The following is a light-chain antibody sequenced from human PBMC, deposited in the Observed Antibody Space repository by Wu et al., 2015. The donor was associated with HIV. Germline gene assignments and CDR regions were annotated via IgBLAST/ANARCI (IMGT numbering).Light chain of an antibody. J-gene: IGKJ2*01. CDR2: AAS. CDR1: QSISSY. V-gene: IGKV1-39*01. Sequence: DIQMTQSPSSLSASVGDRVTITCRASQSISSYLNWYQQKPGKAPKLLIYAASSLQSGVPSRFSGSGSGTDFTLTISALQPEDFAIYYCQQLNSYPPWFTFGQGTKLEI. CDR3: QQLNSYPPWFT.